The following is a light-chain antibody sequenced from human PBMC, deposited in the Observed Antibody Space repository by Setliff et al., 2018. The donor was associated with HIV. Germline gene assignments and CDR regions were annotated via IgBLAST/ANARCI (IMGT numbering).Light chain of an antibody. CDR1: SSDVGGYNY. Sequence: QSVLTQPASVSGSPGQSITISCTGTSSDVGGYNYVSWYQQHPGKAPKVMIYEVSNRPSGVSNRFSGSKSGNTASLTISGLQAEDEADYHCTSYTSSYTLVFGTGTQRTVL. J-gene: IGLJ1*01. V-gene: IGLV2-14*01. CDR3: TSYTSSYTLV. CDR2: EVS.